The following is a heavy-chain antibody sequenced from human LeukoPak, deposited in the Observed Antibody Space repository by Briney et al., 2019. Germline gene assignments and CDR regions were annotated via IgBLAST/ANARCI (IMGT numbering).Heavy chain of an antibody. CDR1: VGSASSNIYY. CDR2: IYYSGST. CDR3: AREDSSGYLGY. V-gene: IGHV4-61*01. Sequence: SETLSLTCTVSVGSASSNIYYWNWIRQPPGKGLEWIGYIYYSGSTNYNPSLKSGVTISVDTSKNQFSLKLTSLTAADTAVYYCAREDSSGYLGYWGQGTLVTVSS. D-gene: IGHD3-22*01. J-gene: IGHJ4*02.